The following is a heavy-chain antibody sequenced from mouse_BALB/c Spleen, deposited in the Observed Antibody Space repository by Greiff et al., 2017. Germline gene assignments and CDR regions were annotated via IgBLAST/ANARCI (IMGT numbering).Heavy chain of an antibody. D-gene: IGHD2-4*01. Sequence: EVKVVESGGGLVQPGGSRKLSCAASGFTFSSFGMHWVRQAPEKGLEWVAYISSGSSTIYYADTVKGRFTISRDNPKNTLFLQMTSLRSEDTAMYYCAIYYDYGAWFAYWGQGTLVTVSA. J-gene: IGHJ3*01. CDR3: AIYYDYGAWFAY. CDR1: GFTFSSFG. V-gene: IGHV5-17*02. CDR2: ISSGSSTI.